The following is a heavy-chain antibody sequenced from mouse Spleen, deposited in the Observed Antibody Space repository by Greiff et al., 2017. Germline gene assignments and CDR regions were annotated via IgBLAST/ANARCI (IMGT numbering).Heavy chain of an antibody. CDR3: ARGGLITTVVANYAMDY. V-gene: IGHV1-19*01. D-gene: IGHD1-1*01. CDR1: GYTFTDYY. CDR2: INPYNGGT. J-gene: IGHJ4*01. Sequence: EVQLQQSGPVLVKPGASVKMSCKASGYTFTDYYMNWVKQSHGKSLEWIGVINPYNGGTSYNQKFKGKATLTVDKSSSTAYMELNSLTSEDSAVYYCARGGLITTVVANYAMDYWGQGTSVTVSS.